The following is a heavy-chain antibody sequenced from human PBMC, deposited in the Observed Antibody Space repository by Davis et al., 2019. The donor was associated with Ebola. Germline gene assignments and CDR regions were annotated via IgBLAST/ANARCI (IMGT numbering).Heavy chain of an antibody. Sequence: AASVKVSCKASGYTFTYRYLHWVRQAPGQGLEWMGWISAYNGNTNYAQKLQGRVTMTTDTSTSTAYMELRSLRSDDTAVYYCARVRYSSGWMRPSYGMDVWGKGTTVTVSS. J-gene: IGHJ6*04. CDR2: ISAYNGNT. CDR3: ARVRYSSGWMRPSYGMDV. D-gene: IGHD6-19*01. V-gene: IGHV1-18*04. CDR1: GYTFTYRY.